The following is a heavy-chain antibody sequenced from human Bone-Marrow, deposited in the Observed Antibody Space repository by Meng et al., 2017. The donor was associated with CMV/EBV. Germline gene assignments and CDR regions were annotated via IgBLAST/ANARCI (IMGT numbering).Heavy chain of an antibody. CDR3: ARGICSSTSCHPRSSYYYYYGMDV. CDR2: INHSETT. D-gene: IGHD2-2*01. J-gene: IGHJ6*02. Sequence: SETLSLTCTVSGYSISSGYYWGWIRQPPGKGLECIGIINHSETTYHNPSLKSRLTISVDTSKNQFSLKLISVTAADTAVYYCARGICSSTSCHPRSSYYYYYGMDVWGQGTTVTVSS. V-gene: IGHV4-38-2*02. CDR1: GYSISSGYY.